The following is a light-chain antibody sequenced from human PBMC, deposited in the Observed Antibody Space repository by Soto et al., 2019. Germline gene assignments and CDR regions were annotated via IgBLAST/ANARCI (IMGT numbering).Light chain of an antibody. CDR2: GAS. CDR3: QQYNNWPPEVT. Sequence: EIVMTQSPATLSVSPGERATLSCRASQSVSSNLAWYQQKPGQAPRLLIYGASTRATGIPARFSGSGSGTEFTLTISSLQSEDFAVYYCQQYNNWPPEVTFGQGTKVDI. J-gene: IGKJ1*01. CDR1: QSVSSN. V-gene: IGKV3-15*01.